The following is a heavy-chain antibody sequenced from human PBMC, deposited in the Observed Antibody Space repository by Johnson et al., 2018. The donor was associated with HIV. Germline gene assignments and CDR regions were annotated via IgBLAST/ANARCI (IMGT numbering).Heavy chain of an antibody. CDR2: MSYDGSHK. CDR3: AREATYYDYVWGSYAFDI. J-gene: IGHJ3*02. Sequence: QVQLVESGRGVVQPGRSLRLSCAASGFTFSSYAMNWVRQAPGKGLEWVALMSYDGSHKFYADYLKGRFTVSRDISKNTLYLQINGLSAEDTAVYYCAREATYYDYVWGSYAFDIWGQGTMVTVSS. CDR1: GFTFSSYA. D-gene: IGHD3-16*01. V-gene: IGHV3-30*04.